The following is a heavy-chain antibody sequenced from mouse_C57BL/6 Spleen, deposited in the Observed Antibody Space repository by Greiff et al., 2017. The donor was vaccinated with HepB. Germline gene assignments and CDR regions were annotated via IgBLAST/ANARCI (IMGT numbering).Heavy chain of an antibody. D-gene: IGHD2-1*01. CDR3: ARQDGNYAWFAY. Sequence: EVKVVESGGDLVKPGGSLKLSCAASGFTFSSYGMSWVRQTPDKRLEWVATISSGGSYTYYPDSVKGRFTISRDNAKNTLYLQMSSLKSEDTAMYYCARQDGNYAWFAYWGQGTLVTVSA. CDR2: ISSGGSYT. J-gene: IGHJ3*01. V-gene: IGHV5-6*01. CDR1: GFTFSSYG.